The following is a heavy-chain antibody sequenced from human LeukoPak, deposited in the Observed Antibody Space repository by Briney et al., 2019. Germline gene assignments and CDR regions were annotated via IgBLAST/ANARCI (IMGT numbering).Heavy chain of an antibody. CDR2: IYSSGST. D-gene: IGHD1-26*01. CDR3: ARRVVGGTHAFDI. Sequence: SETLSLICTVSGGSLSSYYWNWIRQPPGEGLEWIGYIYSSGSTNYNPSLKSRVTILVDTSKNQFSLNLKSVTAADTAVYYCARRVVGGTHAFDIWGQGTMVSVSS. J-gene: IGHJ3*02. CDR1: GGSLSSYY. V-gene: IGHV4-59*08.